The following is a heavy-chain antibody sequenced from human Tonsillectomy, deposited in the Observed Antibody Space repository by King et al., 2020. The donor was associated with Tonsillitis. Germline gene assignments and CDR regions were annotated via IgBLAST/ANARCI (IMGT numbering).Heavy chain of an antibody. J-gene: IGHJ4*02. CDR3: AKVFYGGYCSGGICPPSVVLSNHLDY. Sequence: DVQLVESGGGLVQPGGSLRLSCAASGFIFSTYAMSWVRQAPGKGLEWVSTISGSGNNTYSADSVKGRFTISRDNSKNTLYLQMNSLRAEDTAVYYCAKVFYGGYCSGGICPPSVVLSNHLDYWGQGTLVTVSS. D-gene: IGHD2-15*01. V-gene: IGHV3-23*04. CDR2: ISGSGNNT. CDR1: GFIFSTYA.